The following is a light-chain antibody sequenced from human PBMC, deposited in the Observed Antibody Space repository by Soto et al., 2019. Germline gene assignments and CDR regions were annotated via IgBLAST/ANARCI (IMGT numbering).Light chain of an antibody. J-gene: IGKJ1*01. V-gene: IGKV4-1*01. CDR2: RAS. CDR3: QQYYDSPQI. Sequence: DIVMTQSPDSLAVSLGERATINCKSSQSVLYSSNNKNYLAWYQQKPGQPPKLLIYRASTRESGLPDRFSGSGSGTDFTLTISSLQAEDVAVYYCQQYYDSPQIFGQGTKVEIK. CDR1: QSVLYSSNNKNY.